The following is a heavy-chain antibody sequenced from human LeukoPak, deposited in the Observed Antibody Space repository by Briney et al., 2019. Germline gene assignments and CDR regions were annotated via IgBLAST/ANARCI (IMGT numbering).Heavy chain of an antibody. D-gene: IGHD2-2*01. CDR2: IIAGNGNT. CDR1: GYTFTTYT. J-gene: IGHJ4*02. V-gene: IGHV1-3*01. Sequence: ASVKVSCKASGYTFTTYTIHWVRPAPGQRLEWMGWIIAGNGNTKYSQKFQGRVTITRDTYASTAYMELSSLRSEDTAVYYCARQLPYLQFDHWAQGTLVTVSS. CDR3: ARQLPYLQFDH.